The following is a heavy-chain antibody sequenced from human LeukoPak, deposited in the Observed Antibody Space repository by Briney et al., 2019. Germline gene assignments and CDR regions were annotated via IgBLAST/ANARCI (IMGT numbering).Heavy chain of an antibody. CDR3: ARHEGSYYDKSGYTFDC. CDR1: GGSFSGYY. Sequence: SETLSLTCAVYGGSFSGYYWSWIRQPPGKGLEWIGEINHSGSTNYNPSLKSRVTISVDTSQSQFSLKLSSVTAADRAVYYCARHEGSYYDKSGYTFDCWGQGTLVTVSS. D-gene: IGHD3-22*01. V-gene: IGHV4-34*01. J-gene: IGHJ4*02. CDR2: INHSGST.